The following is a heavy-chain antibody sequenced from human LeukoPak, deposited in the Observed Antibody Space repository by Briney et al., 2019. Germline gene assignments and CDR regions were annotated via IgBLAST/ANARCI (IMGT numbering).Heavy chain of an antibody. Sequence: PGRSLRLSCAASGFTFDDYAMHWVRQAPGKGLGWVSGISWNSGSIGYADSVKGRFTISRDNAKNSLYLQMNSLRAEDTALYYCAKDLIRFRSSGDGALFDYWGQGTLVTVSS. CDR2: ISWNSGSI. D-gene: IGHD6-6*01. V-gene: IGHV3-9*01. CDR1: GFTFDDYA. J-gene: IGHJ4*02. CDR3: AKDLIRFRSSGDGALFDY.